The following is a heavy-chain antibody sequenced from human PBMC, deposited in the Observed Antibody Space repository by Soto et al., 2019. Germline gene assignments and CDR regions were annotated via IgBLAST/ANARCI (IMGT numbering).Heavy chain of an antibody. CDR1: GYTISSYD. J-gene: IGHJ5*02. D-gene: IGHD5-12*01. CDR2: MSPGSGDT. V-gene: IGHV1-8*01. CDR3: ARDIMAP. Sequence: VQLVQSGAEVKKPGASVKVSCRASGYTISSYDINWVRQAPGQGLEWMGWMSPGSGDTGYAPSFQGRVARTRNISINTAYLELTSLTPEDTGVYFCARDIMAPWGQGTLVTVSA.